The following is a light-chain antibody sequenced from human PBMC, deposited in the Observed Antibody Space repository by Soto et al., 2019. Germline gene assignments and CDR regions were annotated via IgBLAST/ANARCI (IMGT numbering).Light chain of an antibody. V-gene: IGKV3D-15*01. CDR2: DAT. Sequence: DIVMTQSPATLSESPGERVTLSCRASQYINSNLAWYQQKPGQPPRLLIYDATSRATGIPSRFSGSGSGTDFXLTIIXLXSEDFAVYFCQQYHDWPPLTFGGGTKVEIK. J-gene: IGKJ4*01. CDR3: QQYHDWPPLT. CDR1: QYINSN.